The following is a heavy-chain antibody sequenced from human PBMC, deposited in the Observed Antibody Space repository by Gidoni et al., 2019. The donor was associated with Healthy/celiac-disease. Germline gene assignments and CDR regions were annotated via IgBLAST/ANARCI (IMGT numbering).Heavy chain of an antibody. Sequence: QVQLVESGGGGDQHGRSRGLACADSGVDFSSYGRHWVRQAPGKGLEWVAVISYDGSTKYYADSVEGRFTISRANSKNTLYLQMNSLRAEDTAVYFCANERRESRGDSPPYGLDVWGQGTTVTVSS. V-gene: IGHV3-30*18. CDR1: GVDFSSYG. CDR2: ISYDGSTK. J-gene: IGHJ6*02. CDR3: ANERRESRGDSPPYGLDV. D-gene: IGHD3-10*01.